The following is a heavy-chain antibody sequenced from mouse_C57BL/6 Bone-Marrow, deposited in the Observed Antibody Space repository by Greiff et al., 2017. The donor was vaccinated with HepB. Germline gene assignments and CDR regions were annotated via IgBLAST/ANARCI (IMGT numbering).Heavy chain of an antibody. CDR1: GFSLTSYG. CDR3: AKNAYDSLYFDY. V-gene: IGHV2-5*01. CDR2: ICRGGST. D-gene: IGHD2-4*01. J-gene: IGHJ2*01. Sequence: VQLQESGPGLVQPSQTLSITCTVSGFSLTSYGVHWVRQSPGKGLEWLGVICRGGSTDYNAAFMYRLSITKDNSKSQAFFKMNSLQADDTAIYYCAKNAYDSLYFDYWGQGTTLTVSS.